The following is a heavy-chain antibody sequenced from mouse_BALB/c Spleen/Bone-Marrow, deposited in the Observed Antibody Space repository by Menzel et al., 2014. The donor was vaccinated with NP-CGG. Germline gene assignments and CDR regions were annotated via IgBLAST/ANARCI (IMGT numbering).Heavy chain of an antibody. Sequence: EVQRVESGGGLVQPGGPLKLSCATSGFTFSDYYMYWVRQTPEKRLEWVAYISNGGGSTYYPDTVKGRFTISRDNAKNPLYLQMSRLKSEDTAMYYCARQGIYYGYDPFAYWGQGTLVTVS. CDR3: ARQGIYYGYDPFAY. CDR2: ISNGGGST. J-gene: IGHJ3*01. V-gene: IGHV5-12*02. D-gene: IGHD2-2*01. CDR1: GFTFSDYY.